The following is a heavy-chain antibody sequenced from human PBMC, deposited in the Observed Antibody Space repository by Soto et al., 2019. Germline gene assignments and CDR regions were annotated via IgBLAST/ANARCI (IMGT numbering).Heavy chain of an antibody. CDR3: ARVQGIAVALNI. Sequence: SVKVSCKASGGTFSSYAISWVRQAPGQGLAWMGGIIPIFGTANYAQKFQGRVTITADESTSTAYMELSSLRSEDTAVYYCARVQGIAVALNIWGQGTMVTVSS. CDR2: IIPIFGTA. J-gene: IGHJ3*02. D-gene: IGHD6-19*01. CDR1: GGTFSSYA. V-gene: IGHV1-69*13.